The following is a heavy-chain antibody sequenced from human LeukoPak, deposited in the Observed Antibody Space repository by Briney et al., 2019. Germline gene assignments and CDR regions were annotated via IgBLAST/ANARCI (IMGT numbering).Heavy chain of an antibody. V-gene: IGHV3-21*01. Sequence: PGGSLRLSCAASGFTFNSYSMNWVRQAPGKGLEWVSSISGSNSYIYYADSMKGRFTISRDNAKNSLYLQMNSLRAEDTAVYYCARDPYSGGYGAYYYYYMDVWGKGTTVTVSS. J-gene: IGHJ6*03. D-gene: IGHD6-19*01. CDR2: ISGSNSYI. CDR3: ARDPYSGGYGAYYYYYMDV. CDR1: GFTFNSYS.